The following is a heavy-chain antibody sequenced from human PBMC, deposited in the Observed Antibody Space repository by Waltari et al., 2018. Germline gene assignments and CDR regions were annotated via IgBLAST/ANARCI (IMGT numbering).Heavy chain of an antibody. CDR2: IYGGGST. CDR1: GFTVSSNY. D-gene: IGHD4-17*01. J-gene: IGHJ4*02. V-gene: IGHV3-53*02. CDR3: ARGSSTVTMRY. Sequence: EVQLVETGGGLIQPGGSLRLSCAASGFTVSSNYMSWVRQAPGKGLEWVSVIYGGGSTYYADSVKGRFTIARDNSKNTLYLQMNSLRAEDTAVYYCARGSSTVTMRYWGQGTLVTVSS.